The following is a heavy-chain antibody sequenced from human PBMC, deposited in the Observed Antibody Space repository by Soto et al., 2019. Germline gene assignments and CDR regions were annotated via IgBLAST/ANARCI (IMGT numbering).Heavy chain of an antibody. J-gene: IGHJ6*03. V-gene: IGHV4-34*01. D-gene: IGHD3-10*01. Sequence: SETLSLTCAVYGGSFSGYYWSWIRQPPGKGLEWIGEINHSGSTNYNPSLKSRVTISVDTSKNQFSLKLSSVTAADTAVYYCARSRGSGGRYGGWAYYYMDVWGKGTTVTVSS. CDR2: INHSGST. CDR1: GGSFSGYY. CDR3: ARSRGSGGRYGGWAYYYMDV.